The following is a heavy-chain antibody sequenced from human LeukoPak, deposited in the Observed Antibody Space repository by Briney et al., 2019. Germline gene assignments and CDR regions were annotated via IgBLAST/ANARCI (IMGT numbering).Heavy chain of an antibody. J-gene: IGHJ6*03. V-gene: IGHV3-21*01. CDR2: ISSSSSYI. Sequence: GGSLRLSCAASGFTFSSYSMNWVRQAPGKGLEWVSSISSSSSYIYYAGSVKGRFTISRDNAKNSLYLQMNSLRAEDTAVYYCARVSRDFGLVTEFYYYMDVWGKGTTVTVSS. CDR1: GFTFSSYS. D-gene: IGHD3-3*01. CDR3: ARVSRDFGLVTEFYYYMDV.